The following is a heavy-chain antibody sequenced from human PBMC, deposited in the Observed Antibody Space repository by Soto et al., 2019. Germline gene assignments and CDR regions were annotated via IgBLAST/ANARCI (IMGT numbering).Heavy chain of an antibody. CDR1: GYTFTGYY. D-gene: IGHD3-10*01. Sequence: VSCKASGYTFTGYYMHWVRQAPGQGLEWMGWINPNSGGTNYAQKFQGRVTMTRDTSISTAYMELSRLRSDDTAVYYCARDNTMVRGVINWFDPWGQGTLVTVSS. J-gene: IGHJ5*02. CDR3: ARDNTMVRGVINWFDP. V-gene: IGHV1-2*02. CDR2: INPNSGGT.